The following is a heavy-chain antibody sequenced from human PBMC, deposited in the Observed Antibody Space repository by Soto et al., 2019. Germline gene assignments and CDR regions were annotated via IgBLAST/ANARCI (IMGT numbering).Heavy chain of an antibody. Sequence: PGGSLRLSCAASGFTFSSYGMHWVRQAPGKGLEWVAVISYDGSNKYYADSVKGRFTISRDNSENTLYLQMNSLRAEDTAVYYCAKEYYYDSSGYTDYWGQGTLVTVSS. D-gene: IGHD3-22*01. CDR2: ISYDGSNK. V-gene: IGHV3-30*18. J-gene: IGHJ4*02. CDR3: AKEYYYDSSGYTDY. CDR1: GFTFSSYG.